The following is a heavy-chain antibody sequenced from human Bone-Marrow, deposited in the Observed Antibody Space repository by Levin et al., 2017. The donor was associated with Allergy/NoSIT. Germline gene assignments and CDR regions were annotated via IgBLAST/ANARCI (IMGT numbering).Heavy chain of an antibody. CDR2: ISRSSSTI. CDR1: GFTFSRYS. Sequence: GESLKISCAASGFTFSRYSMNWVRQAPGRGLEWVSYISRSSSTISYADSVKGRFTISRDNAKNSLYLQMYSLRDEDTAVYYCARPDCSGTSCYYFFDSWGQGTLVTVSS. CDR3: ARPDCSGTSCYYFFDS. V-gene: IGHV3-48*02. D-gene: IGHD2-2*01. J-gene: IGHJ4*02.